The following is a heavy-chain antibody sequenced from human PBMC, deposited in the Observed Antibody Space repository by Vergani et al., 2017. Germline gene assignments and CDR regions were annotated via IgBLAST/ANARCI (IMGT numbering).Heavy chain of an antibody. V-gene: IGHV4-30-2*01. J-gene: IGHJ4*02. D-gene: IGHD2-2*01. CDR3: ASARDDQVVAAHFDY. Sequence: QLQLQESGSGLVKPSQTLSLTCAVSGGSISSGGYSWSWIRQPPGKGLEWIGYIYHSGSTYYNPSLKSRVTISVDRSKNQFSLKLSSVTAADTAVYYCASARDDQVVAAHFDYWGQGTLVTVSS. CDR1: GGSISSGGYS. CDR2: IYHSGST.